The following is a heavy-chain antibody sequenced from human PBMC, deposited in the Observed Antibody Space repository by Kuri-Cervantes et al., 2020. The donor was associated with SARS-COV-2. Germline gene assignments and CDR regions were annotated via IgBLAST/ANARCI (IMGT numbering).Heavy chain of an antibody. V-gene: IGHV3-74*01. CDR2: INSDGSST. J-gene: IGHJ4*02. Sequence: GESLKISCAASGFTFSSYWMHWVRQAPGKGLVWVSRINSDGSSTSYADSVKGRFTISRDNAKNTLYLQMNSLRAEDTAVYYCARRRDFWSGYYPYFDYWGQGTLVTVSS. CDR3: ARRRDFWSGYYPYFDY. D-gene: IGHD3-3*01. CDR1: GFTFSSYW.